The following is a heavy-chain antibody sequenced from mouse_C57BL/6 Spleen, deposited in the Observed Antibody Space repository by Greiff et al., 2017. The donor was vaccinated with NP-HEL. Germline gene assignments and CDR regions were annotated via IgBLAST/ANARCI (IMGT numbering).Heavy chain of an antibody. V-gene: IGHV5-4*03. J-gene: IGHJ1*03. CDR1: GFTFSSYA. Sequence: EVKLMESGGGLVKPGGSLKLSCAASGFTFSSYAMSWVRQTPEKRLEWVATISDGGSYTYYPDNVKGRFTISRDNAKNNLYLQMSHLKSEDTAMYYCARAHGSSYGYFDVWGTGTTFTVSS. CDR3: ARAHGSSYGYFDV. CDR2: ISDGGSYT. D-gene: IGHD1-1*01.